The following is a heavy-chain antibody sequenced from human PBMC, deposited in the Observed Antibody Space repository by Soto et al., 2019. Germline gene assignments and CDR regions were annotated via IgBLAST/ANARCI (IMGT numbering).Heavy chain of an antibody. Sequence: PSPTLSLTCAISGDSVSSNTASWNWIRQSPSRGLEWLGRTYFRSKWYNDYAVSVKSRIIINPDTSNNQFSLQLNSVTPEDTAVYFCAKGDNLGPKTGYAFDPWGQGIMVTFSS. CDR1: GDSVSSNTAS. CDR2: TYFRSKWYN. J-gene: IGHJ5*02. CDR3: AKGDNLGPKTGYAFDP. D-gene: IGHD5-12*01. V-gene: IGHV6-1*01.